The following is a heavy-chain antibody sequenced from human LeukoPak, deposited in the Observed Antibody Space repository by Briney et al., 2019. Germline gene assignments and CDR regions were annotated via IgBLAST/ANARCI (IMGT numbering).Heavy chain of an antibody. V-gene: IGHV5-51*01. D-gene: IGHD1-26*01. CDR3: ARRLGATQPYFDF. Sequence: GVSLQISFKASGYRFTSYWIGWVRPMPGKGLECMGIIHPGDSETRYSPSFQGQVTISADKSISTAYLQWSGLKASDTAMYYCARRLGATQPYFDFWGQGALVTVSS. J-gene: IGHJ4*02. CDR1: GYRFTSYW. CDR2: IHPGDSET.